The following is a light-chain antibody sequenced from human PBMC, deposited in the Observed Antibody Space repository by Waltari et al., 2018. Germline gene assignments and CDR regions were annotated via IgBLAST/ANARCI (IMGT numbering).Light chain of an antibody. CDR1: QSISNN. CDR3: QQYNNWPFT. CDR2: GAS. Sequence: IVMTQSPAALSVSPGERATLSCRASQSISNNLAWYQQKLGQAPRLLIGGASTRATGIPARFSVSGSGTEFTLTISSMQSEDFAVYYCQQYNNWPFTFGQGTRLEIK. V-gene: IGKV3-15*01. J-gene: IGKJ5*01.